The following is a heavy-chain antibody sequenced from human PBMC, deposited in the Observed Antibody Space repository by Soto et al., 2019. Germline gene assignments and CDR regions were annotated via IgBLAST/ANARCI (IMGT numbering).Heavy chain of an antibody. CDR3: ARGRIVGATTTQSKWYGMDV. D-gene: IGHD1-26*01. CDR1: GGSFSGYY. CDR2: INHSGST. V-gene: IGHV4-34*01. J-gene: IGHJ6*02. Sequence: SETLSLTCAVYGGSFSGYYWSWIRQPPGKGLEWIGEINHSGSTNYNPSLKSRVTISVDTSKNQFSLKLSSVTAADTAVYYCARGRIVGATTTQSKWYGMDVWGQGTTVTVSS.